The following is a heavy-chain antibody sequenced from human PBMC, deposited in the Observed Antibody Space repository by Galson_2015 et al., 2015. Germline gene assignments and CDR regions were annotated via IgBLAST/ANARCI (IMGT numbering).Heavy chain of an antibody. Sequence: PALVKPTQTLTLTCTFSGFSLSTSGMRVSWIRQPPGKALEWLARIDWDDDKFYSTSLKTRLTISKDTSKNQVVLTMTNMDPVDTATYYCARIAKDYYGMDVWGQGTTVTVSS. CDR1: GFSLSTSGMR. J-gene: IGHJ6*02. CDR3: ARIAKDYYGMDV. CDR2: IDWDDDK. V-gene: IGHV2-70*04.